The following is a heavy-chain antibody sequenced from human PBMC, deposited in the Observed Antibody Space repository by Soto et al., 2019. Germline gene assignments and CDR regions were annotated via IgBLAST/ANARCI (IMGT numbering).Heavy chain of an antibody. CDR2: ISYSGST. D-gene: IGHD3-10*01. J-gene: IGHJ5*02. CDR1: GGSISGSSYY. V-gene: IGHV4-39*01. CDR3: ASSGSYYKRQNYWFDP. Sequence: PSETLSLTCTIXGGSISGSSYYWGWIRQPPGKGLEWIGSISYSGSTYYNPSLKSQATISVDTSKKQFSLKVRSVTAADTAVYYCASSGSYYKRQNYWFDPWGQGTQVTVSS.